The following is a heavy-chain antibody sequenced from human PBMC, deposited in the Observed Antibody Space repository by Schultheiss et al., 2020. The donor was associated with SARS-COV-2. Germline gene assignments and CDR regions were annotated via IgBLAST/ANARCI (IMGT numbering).Heavy chain of an antibody. J-gene: IGHJ4*02. V-gene: IGHV3-33*08. D-gene: IGHD1-26*01. CDR2: IWYDGSNK. Sequence: GGSLRLSCAASGFTFSSYGMHWVRQAPGKGLEWVAVIWYDGSNKYYADSVKGRFTISRDNSKNTLYLQMNSLRAEDTAVYYCARDDSGSYYWGPGFDYWGQGTLVTVSS. CDR1: GFTFSSYG. CDR3: ARDDSGSYYWGPGFDY.